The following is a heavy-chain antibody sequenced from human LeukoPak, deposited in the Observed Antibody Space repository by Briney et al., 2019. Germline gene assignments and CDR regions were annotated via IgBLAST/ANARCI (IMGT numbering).Heavy chain of an antibody. D-gene: IGHD3-10*01. CDR1: GGSISSSSYY. J-gene: IGHJ4*02. CDR3: ARARYGLGYY. Sequence: SETLSLTCTVSGGSISSSSYYWGWIRQPPGKGLEWIGSIYYSGSTYYNPSLKSRVTISVDTSKNQFSLKLSSVTAADTAVYYCARARYGLGYYWGQGTLVTVSS. CDR2: IYYSGST. V-gene: IGHV4-39*07.